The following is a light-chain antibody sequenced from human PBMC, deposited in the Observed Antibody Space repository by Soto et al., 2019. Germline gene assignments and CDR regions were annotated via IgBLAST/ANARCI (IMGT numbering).Light chain of an antibody. V-gene: IGKV4-1*01. CDR3: QQFFRPPQT. CDR2: WAS. CDR1: QSILHSSNNKNY. Sequence: DIVMTQSPDSLAVSLGERATINCKSSQSILHSSNNKNYLAWYRQTPGQPPKLLIYWASTRESGVPERFSGSGSGTDFTLTISSLPAEDAAIYYCQQFFRPPQTFGQGTKVEIK. J-gene: IGKJ1*01.